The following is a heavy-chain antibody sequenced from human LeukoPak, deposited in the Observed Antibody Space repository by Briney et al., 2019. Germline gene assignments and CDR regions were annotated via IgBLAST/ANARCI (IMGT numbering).Heavy chain of an antibody. V-gene: IGHV3-30*02. CDR2: IRYDGSNK. CDR1: GFTFSDYY. Sequence: GGSLRLSCAASGFTFSDYYMSWIRQAPGKGLEWVAFIRYDGSNKYYADSVKGRFTISRDNSKNTLYLQMNSLRAEDTAVYYCAKDLMVVTSSFDYWGQGTLVTVSS. D-gene: IGHD4/OR15-4a*01. CDR3: AKDLMVVTSSFDY. J-gene: IGHJ4*02.